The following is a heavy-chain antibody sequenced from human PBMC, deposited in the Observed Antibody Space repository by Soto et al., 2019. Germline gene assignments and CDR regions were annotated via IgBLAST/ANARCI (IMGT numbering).Heavy chain of an antibody. V-gene: IGHV3-23*01. D-gene: IGHD6-19*01. CDR3: AKDLSQQWLVRTYYYGMDV. CDR1: GFTFSSYA. J-gene: IGHJ6*02. CDR2: ISGSGGST. Sequence: LRLSCAASGFTFSSYAMSWVRQAPGKGLEWVSAISGSGGSTYYADSVKGRFTISRDNSKNTLYLQMNSLRAEDTAVYYCAKDLSQQWLVRTYYYGMDVWRQGTTVTVSS.